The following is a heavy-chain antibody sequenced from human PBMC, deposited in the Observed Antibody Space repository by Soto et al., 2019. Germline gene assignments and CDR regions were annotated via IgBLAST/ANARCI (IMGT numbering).Heavy chain of an antibody. D-gene: IGHD2-2*01. V-gene: IGHV4-31*03. Sequence: SETLSLTCTVSGGSISSGGYYWSWIRQHPGKGLEWIGYIYYSGSTYYNPSLKSRVTISVDTSKNQFSLKLSSVTAADTAVYYCARYIVVVPAASDAFDIWRQGTMVTVSS. J-gene: IGHJ3*02. CDR3: ARYIVVVPAASDAFDI. CDR1: GGSISSGGYY. CDR2: IYYSGST.